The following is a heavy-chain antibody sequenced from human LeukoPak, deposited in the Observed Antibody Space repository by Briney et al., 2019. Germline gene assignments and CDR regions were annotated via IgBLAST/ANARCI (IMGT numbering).Heavy chain of an antibody. CDR2: IRSKAYGGTT. CDR3: TRAPSYGSGKTDY. CDR1: GFTFGDYA. J-gene: IGHJ4*02. Sequence: HPGGSLRLSCTASGFTFGDYAMSWFRQAPGKGLEWVGFIRSKAYGGTTEYAASVKGRFTISRDDSKSIAYLQMNSLKTEDTAVYYCTRAPSYGSGKTDYWGQGTLVTVSS. D-gene: IGHD3-10*01. V-gene: IGHV3-49*03.